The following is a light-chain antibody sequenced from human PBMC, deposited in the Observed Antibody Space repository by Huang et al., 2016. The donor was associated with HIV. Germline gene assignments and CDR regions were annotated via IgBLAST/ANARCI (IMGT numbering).Light chain of an antibody. CDR3: QHQWT. Sequence: DIQVTQSPSTLSAFVGDRVNITCRTSQRISTWLAWYQQRPGKAPNLLISKASNLETWGPSRVSGNGSGTEFTLTINGLQPDDLATYYCQHQWTFGQGTKVEIK. CDR2: KAS. V-gene: IGKV1-5*03. J-gene: IGKJ1*01. CDR1: QRISTW.